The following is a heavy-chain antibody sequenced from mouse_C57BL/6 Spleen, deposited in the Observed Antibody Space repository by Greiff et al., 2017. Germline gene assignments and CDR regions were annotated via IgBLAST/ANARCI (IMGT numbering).Heavy chain of an antibody. CDR2: IDPSDSET. CDR3: ARSGDYDEFDY. CDR1: GYTFTSYW. J-gene: IGHJ2*01. D-gene: IGHD2-4*01. V-gene: IGHV1-52*01. Sequence: VQLQQPGAELVRPGSSVKLSCKASGYTFTSYWMHWVKQRPIQGLEWIGNIDPSDSETHYHQKFKDKATLTVDNSSSTDYLQLSSLTSEESAVYCSARSGDYDEFDYWGQGTTLTVSA.